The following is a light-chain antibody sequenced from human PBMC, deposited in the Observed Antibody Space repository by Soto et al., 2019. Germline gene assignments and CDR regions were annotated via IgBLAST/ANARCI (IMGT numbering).Light chain of an antibody. Sequence: QSVLTQPASVSGSPGQSITISCTGTSSDVGSYNLVSWYQQHPGKAPKLMIYEGSKRPSGVSNRFSGSKSGNTASLTISGLQAEDEADYYCCSYAGSSTFHVVFGGGTKLTAL. V-gene: IGLV2-23*01. CDR3: CSYAGSSTFHVV. CDR1: SSDVGSYNL. J-gene: IGLJ2*01. CDR2: EGS.